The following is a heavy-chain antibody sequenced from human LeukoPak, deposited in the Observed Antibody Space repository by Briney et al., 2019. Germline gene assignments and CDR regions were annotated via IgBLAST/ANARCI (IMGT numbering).Heavy chain of an antibody. V-gene: IGHV3-30-3*01. CDR3: ARADDYGGVLDY. D-gene: IGHD4-23*01. CDR1: GFTFNNSG. J-gene: IGHJ4*02. CDR2: ISYVGSNE. Sequence: AGGSLRLSCAASGFTFNNSGMHWVRQAPGKGLEWVAVISYVGSNEHYGDSVKGRFTISRDNSKNMLYLEMNSLRAEDTAVYYCARADDYGGVLDYWGQGTLVTVSS.